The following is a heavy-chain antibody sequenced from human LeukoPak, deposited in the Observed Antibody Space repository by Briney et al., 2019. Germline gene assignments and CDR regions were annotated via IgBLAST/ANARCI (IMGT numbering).Heavy chain of an antibody. V-gene: IGHV1-18*04. D-gene: IGHD3-16*01. J-gene: IGHJ5*02. CDR2: INPDTGAT. Sequence: GASVKVSCKASGYTFTAYYMHWVRQAPGQGLEWMGWINPDTGATNYAQKLQGRVTMTTDTSTGIAYMELKSLRSDDTAVYYCARAGGVSFVARWFDPWGQGSLVTVSS. CDR1: GYTFTAYY. CDR3: ARAGGVSFVARWFDP.